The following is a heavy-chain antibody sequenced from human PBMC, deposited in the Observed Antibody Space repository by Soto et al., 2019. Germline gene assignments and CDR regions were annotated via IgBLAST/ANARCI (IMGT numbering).Heavy chain of an antibody. CDR2: IYYSGST. D-gene: IGHD3-3*01. V-gene: IGHV4-59*01. J-gene: IGHJ5*02. Sequence: PSETLSLTCTVSRRSISPYYWSWIRQPPGKGLEWLGYIYYSGSTNYNPSLKSRVTISVDTSKNQFSLKVRSVTAADTAVYYCALISGGSVYYDFWSGYYSWFDPWGQGTLVTVSS. CDR1: RRSISPYY. CDR3: ALISGGSVYYDFWSGYYSWFDP.